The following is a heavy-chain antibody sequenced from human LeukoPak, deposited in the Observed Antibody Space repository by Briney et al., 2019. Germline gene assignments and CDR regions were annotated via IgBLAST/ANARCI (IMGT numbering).Heavy chain of an antibody. CDR3: ARSDWFDP. CDR1: GFSFRNAW. CDR2: IKGDGSVT. V-gene: IGHV3-74*01. Sequence: GRSLRLSCAVSGFSFRNAWMHSVREAPGKGLVWVSRIKGDGSVTVYADSVKGRFTISRDNAKNTLYLQMNSLRVEDTAVYYCARSDWFDPWGQGTLVTVSS. J-gene: IGHJ5*02. D-gene: IGHD3-3*01.